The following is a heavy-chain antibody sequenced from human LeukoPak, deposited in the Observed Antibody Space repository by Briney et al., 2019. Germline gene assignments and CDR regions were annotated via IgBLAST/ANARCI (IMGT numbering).Heavy chain of an antibody. CDR1: GGSISSYF. J-gene: IGHJ4*02. D-gene: IGHD1-26*01. V-gene: IGHV4-59*08. CDR3: ARHKSSGTYPLDY. Sequence: SETLSLTCTVSGGSISSYFWSWIRQPPGKGLEWIGHIYFSGSTNYNPSLKSRVTISVDTSKNQFSLKLSSVTAADTAVYYCARHKSSGTYPLDYWGQGTLVIVSS. CDR2: IYFSGST.